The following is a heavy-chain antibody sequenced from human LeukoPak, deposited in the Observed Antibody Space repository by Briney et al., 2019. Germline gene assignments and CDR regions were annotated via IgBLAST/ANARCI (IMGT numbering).Heavy chain of an antibody. CDR1: GGSFSGYY. J-gene: IGHJ3*02. V-gene: IGHV4-34*01. CDR2: INHSGST. D-gene: IGHD3-3*01. CDR3: ASRKIRFLASRGAFDI. Sequence: PSETLSLTCAVYGGSFSGYYWSWIRQPPGKGLEWSGEINHSGSTNYNPSLKSRVTISVDTSKNQFSLKLSSVTAADTAVYYCASRKIRFLASRGAFDIWGQGTMVTVSS.